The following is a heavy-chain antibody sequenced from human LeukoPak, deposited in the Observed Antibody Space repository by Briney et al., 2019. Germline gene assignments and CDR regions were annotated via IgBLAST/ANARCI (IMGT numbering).Heavy chain of an antibody. J-gene: IGHJ4*02. Sequence: SETLSLTCAVYGGSFSGYYWSWIRQPPGKGLEWIGEINHSGSTNYNPSLKSRVTISVDTSKNQFSLKLSSVTAADTAVYYCARQRTSGGYSPPDYWGQGTLVTVSS. CDR1: GGSFSGYY. D-gene: IGHD1-26*01. V-gene: IGHV4-34*01. CDR2: INHSGST. CDR3: ARQRTSGGYSPPDY.